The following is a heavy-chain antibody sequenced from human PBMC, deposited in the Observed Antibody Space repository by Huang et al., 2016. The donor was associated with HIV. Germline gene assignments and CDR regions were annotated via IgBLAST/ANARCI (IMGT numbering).Heavy chain of an antibody. V-gene: IGHV5-51*03. CDR2: IYPVESKS. Sequence: EVQLVQSGAEVKKPGESLKISCTGSGYSFSIYWIAWVRQMPGKGLGWMGIIYPVESKSTYSPSFEGHVAISVDKSINTVYLHWSSLKASDTAIYYCAKGRRAFDVWGQGTWVTVSS. CDR1: GYSFSIYW. CDR3: AKGRRAFDV. J-gene: IGHJ3*01.